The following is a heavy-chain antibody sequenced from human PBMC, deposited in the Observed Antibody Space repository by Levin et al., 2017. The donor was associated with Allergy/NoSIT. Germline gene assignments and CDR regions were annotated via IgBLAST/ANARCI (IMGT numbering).Heavy chain of an antibody. CDR1: GFTFSSYS. J-gene: IGHJ4*02. CDR2: ISSSSSTI. Sequence: GGSLRLSCAASGFTFSSYSMNWVRQAPGKGLEWLSYISSSSSTIYYADSVKGRFTISRDNAKNSLSLQMNSLRDEDTAVYYCAKSDDYWGQGTLVTVSS. V-gene: IGHV3-48*02. CDR3: AKSDDY.